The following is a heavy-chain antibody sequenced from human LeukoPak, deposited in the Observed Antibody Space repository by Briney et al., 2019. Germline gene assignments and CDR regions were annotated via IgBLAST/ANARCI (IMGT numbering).Heavy chain of an antibody. CDR3: TTERYYDFWSGYYSVFGYYYYYGMDV. Sequence: KPGGSLRLSCAASGSTFSNAWMNWVRQAPGKGLEWVGRIKSKTDGGTTDYAAPVKGRFTISRDDSKNTLYLQMNSLKTEDTAVYYCTTERYYDFWSGYYSVFGYYYYYGMDVWGQGTTVTVSS. CDR1: GSTFSNAW. J-gene: IGHJ6*02. CDR2: IKSKTDGGTT. V-gene: IGHV3-15*07. D-gene: IGHD3-3*01.